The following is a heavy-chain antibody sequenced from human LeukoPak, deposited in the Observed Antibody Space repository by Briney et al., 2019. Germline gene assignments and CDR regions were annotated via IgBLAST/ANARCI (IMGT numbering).Heavy chain of an antibody. Sequence: GGSLRLSCAASGFTFSNAWMSWVRQAPGKGLEWVGRIKSKTDGGTTDYAAPVKGRFTISRDDSKNTLYLQMNSLKTEDTAVYYCTTDPLLTLGDYYDSSGYHHWFDPWGQGTLVTVSS. CDR2: IKSKTDGGTT. CDR1: GFTFSNAW. J-gene: IGHJ5*02. V-gene: IGHV3-15*01. CDR3: TTDPLLTLGDYYDSSGYHHWFDP. D-gene: IGHD3-22*01.